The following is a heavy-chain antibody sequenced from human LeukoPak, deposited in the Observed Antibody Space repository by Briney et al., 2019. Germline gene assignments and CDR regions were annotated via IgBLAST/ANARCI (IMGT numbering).Heavy chain of an antibody. CDR3: ARDYHDYGGIYYYYYMDV. V-gene: IGHV3-48*01. J-gene: IGHJ6*03. CDR1: GFTFNTYS. Sequence: PGGSLRLSCAASGFTFNTYSMNWVRQAPGKGLEWVSYISASSGTIYYADSVKGRFTISRDNAKNSLYLQMNSLRAEDTAVYYCARDYHDYGGIYYYYYMDVWGKGTTVTVSS. CDR2: ISASSGTI. D-gene: IGHD4-23*01.